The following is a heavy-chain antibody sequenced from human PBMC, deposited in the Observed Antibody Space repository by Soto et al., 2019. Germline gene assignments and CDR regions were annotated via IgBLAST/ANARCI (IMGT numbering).Heavy chain of an antibody. Sequence: GGSLRLSCAASGFTFSSYWMSWVRQAPGKGLEWVANIKQDGSVKYYVDSVKGRFTISRDNAKNSLYLQMNSLRAEDTAVYYCARIVGATSPDAFDIWGQGTMVTVSS. CDR3: ARIVGATSPDAFDI. V-gene: IGHV3-7*03. D-gene: IGHD1-26*01. J-gene: IGHJ3*02. CDR2: IKQDGSVK. CDR1: GFTFSSYW.